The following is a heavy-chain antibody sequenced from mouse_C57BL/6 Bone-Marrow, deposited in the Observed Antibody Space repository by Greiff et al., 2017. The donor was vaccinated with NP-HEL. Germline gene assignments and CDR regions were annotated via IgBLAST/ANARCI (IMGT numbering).Heavy chain of an antibody. D-gene: IGHD1-1*01. CDR1: GYTFTSYW. J-gene: IGHJ4*01. Sequence: QVQLKQPGAELVMPGASVKLSCKASGYTFTSYWMHWVKQRPGQGLEWIGEIDPSDSYTNYNQKFKGKSTLTVDKSSSTAYMQLSSLTSEDSAVYYCARSVPPYAMDYWGQGTSVTVSS. V-gene: IGHV1-69*01. CDR3: ARSVPPYAMDY. CDR2: IDPSDSYT.